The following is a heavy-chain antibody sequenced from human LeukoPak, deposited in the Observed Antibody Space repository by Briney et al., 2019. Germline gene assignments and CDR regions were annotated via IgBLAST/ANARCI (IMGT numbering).Heavy chain of an antibody. J-gene: IGHJ3*02. CDR1: GDSVSGSSVA. V-gene: IGHV6-1*01. CDR2: TYYRSKWYN. CDR3: ARGLSGALDI. Sequence: SQTLSLTCAISGDSVSGSSVAWNWIRQSPSRGLEWLGKTYYRSKWYNDYAASVKSRISINPDTSKNQFSLHLNSVTPEDTAVYYCARGLSGALDIWGQGTMVTVSS. D-gene: IGHD5/OR15-5a*01.